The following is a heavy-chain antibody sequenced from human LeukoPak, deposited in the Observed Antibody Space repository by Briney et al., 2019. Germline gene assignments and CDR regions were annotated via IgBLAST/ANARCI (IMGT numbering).Heavy chain of an antibody. J-gene: IGHJ1*01. CDR1: GGSISSSSYY. Sequence: SETLSLTCTVSGGSISSSSYYWGWIRQPPGKGLEWIGEINHSGSTNYNPSLKSRVTISVDTSKNQFSLKLSSVTAADTAVYYCARGTRWLQWSYFQHWGQGTLVTVSS. D-gene: IGHD5-24*01. CDR3: ARGTRWLQWSYFQH. V-gene: IGHV4-39*07. CDR2: INHSGST.